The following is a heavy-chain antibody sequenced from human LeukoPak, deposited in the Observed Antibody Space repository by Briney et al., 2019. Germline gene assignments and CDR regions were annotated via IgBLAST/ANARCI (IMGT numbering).Heavy chain of an antibody. J-gene: IGHJ4*02. V-gene: IGHV1-46*01. CDR2: INLSGGST. CDR1: GFTFINYY. Sequence: ASVKVSCKASGFTFINYYMHWVRQAPGQGLEWLGIINLSGGSTHYPQKFQDRVTMTRDTSTSTVYMELSSLRSEDTAVYYCAREESGGYFDYWGQGTLVTVSS. CDR3: AREESGGYFDY. D-gene: IGHD2-8*02.